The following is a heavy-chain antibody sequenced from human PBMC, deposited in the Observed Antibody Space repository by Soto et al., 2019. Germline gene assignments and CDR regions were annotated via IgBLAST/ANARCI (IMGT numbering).Heavy chain of an antibody. D-gene: IGHD3-3*01. CDR3: AKEGDLITIFGVVISHYFDY. J-gene: IGHJ4*02. CDR2: ISGSGGST. CDR1: GFTFSSYA. V-gene: IGHV3-23*01. Sequence: PGGSLRLSCAASGFTFSSYAMSWVRQAPGKGLEWVSGISGSGGSTYYADSVKGRFTISRDNSKNTLYLQMNSLRAEDTAVYYCAKEGDLITIFGVVISHYFDYWGQGTPVTVSS.